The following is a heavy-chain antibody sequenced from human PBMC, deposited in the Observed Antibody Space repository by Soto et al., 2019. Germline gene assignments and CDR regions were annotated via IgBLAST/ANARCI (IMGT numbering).Heavy chain of an antibody. D-gene: IGHD1-26*01. V-gene: IGHV1-18*01. CDR2: VSGYNRNT. Sequence: QVQLVQSGAEVKRPGASVKVSCQTSGYTFSNYGVTWVRQAPGQGLEWVGWVSGYNRNTNYAQKFQDRVTLTTDTSRRTAYMELRGLRSDDTAVYFCARDRQWEPIPYWGQGTQVTVSS. CDR3: ARDRQWEPIPY. CDR1: GYTFSNYG. J-gene: IGHJ4*02.